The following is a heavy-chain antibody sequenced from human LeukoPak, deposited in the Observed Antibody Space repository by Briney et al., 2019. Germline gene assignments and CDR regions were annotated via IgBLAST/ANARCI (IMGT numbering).Heavy chain of an antibody. CDR1: GGSFSGYY. Sequence: PSETLSLTCAVYGGSFSGYYWSWIRQPPGKGLEWIGEINHSGSTNYNPSLKSRVTISVDTSKNQFSLKLSSVTAADHAGYSCDGCAYNWNYLSSDAFDIRGQGTMGTVSS. CDR2: INHSGST. D-gene: IGHD1-7*01. V-gene: IGHV4-34*01. CDR3: DGCAYNWNYLSSDAFDI. J-gene: IGHJ3*02.